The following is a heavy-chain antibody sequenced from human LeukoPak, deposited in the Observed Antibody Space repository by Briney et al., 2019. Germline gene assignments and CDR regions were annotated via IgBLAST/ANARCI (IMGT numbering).Heavy chain of an antibody. Sequence: GGSLRLSCAASGFTFSSYSMNWVRQAPGKGLEWVAVISYDGSNKYYADSVKGRFTISRDNSKNTLYLQMNSLRAEDTAVYYCARDRDSSGYYYVSYYYYYYGMDVWGQGTTVTVSS. CDR1: GFTFSSYS. D-gene: IGHD3-22*01. V-gene: IGHV3-30*03. CDR3: ARDRDSSGYYYVSYYYYYYGMDV. J-gene: IGHJ6*02. CDR2: ISYDGSNK.